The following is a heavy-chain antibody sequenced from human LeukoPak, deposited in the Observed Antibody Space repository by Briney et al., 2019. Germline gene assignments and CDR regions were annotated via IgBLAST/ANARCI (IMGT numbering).Heavy chain of an antibody. CDR1: GYTFTGYY. J-gene: IGHJ4*02. CDR3: AKEKVESSSPFDY. Sequence: ASVKVSCKASGYTFTGYYMHWVRQAPGQGLEWMGWINPKSGGRNYAQMLQGRVTMTRDTSISTAYMELSRLRSDDTAVYYCAKEKVESSSPFDYWGQGTLVIVSS. CDR2: INPKSGGR. D-gene: IGHD6-13*01. V-gene: IGHV1-2*02.